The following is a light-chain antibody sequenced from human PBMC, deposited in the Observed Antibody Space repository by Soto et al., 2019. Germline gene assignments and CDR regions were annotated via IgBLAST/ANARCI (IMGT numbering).Light chain of an antibody. J-gene: IGKJ3*01. Sequence: EIVLTQSPGTLSLSPGERATLSCRASQSVSSSYLAWYQQKPGQAPRLLIYGASSRATGLPDRLSGSGSGTEFTLTISRLEPEDFAVYYCQQYGSSLKFTFGPGTKVDIK. CDR3: QQYGSSLKFT. CDR2: GAS. V-gene: IGKV3-20*01. CDR1: QSVSSSY.